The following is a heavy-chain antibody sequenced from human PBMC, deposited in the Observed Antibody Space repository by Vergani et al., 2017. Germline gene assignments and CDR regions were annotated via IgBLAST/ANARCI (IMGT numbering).Heavy chain of an antibody. D-gene: IGHD2-21*02. CDR1: GFTLGQYW. CDR3: ARDRCGGACFVPKWLET. J-gene: IGHJ5*02. Sequence: EVQLVESGGGLVQPGGSLRLSCAASGFTLGQYWMHWVRQTPGTGLEWVSRVKSDGNSAMYADSVKGRFTISRDNSKNTLYLAMKSLRVEDTAVYYCARDRCGGACFVPKWLETWGQGTLVSVSS. V-gene: IGHV3-74*03. CDR2: VKSDGNSA.